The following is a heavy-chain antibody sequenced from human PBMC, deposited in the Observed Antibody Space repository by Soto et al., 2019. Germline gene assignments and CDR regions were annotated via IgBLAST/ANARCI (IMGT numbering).Heavy chain of an antibody. CDR3: ARGGYCYNFGAVY. J-gene: IGHJ4*02. CDR1: GGGNLRDYR. D-gene: IGHD3-22*01. V-gene: IGHV1-69*01. CDR2: IIPKLGSA. Sequence: QVQLVQSGAEVKEPGSSVKVSCKASGGGNLRDYRTTCVLRAPGQGLEWMGGIIPKLGSANYAQNFQGRVTVTADESTNTVYLELRSLRSDDTAVYYCARGGYCYNFGAVYCGQGTQVTVYS.